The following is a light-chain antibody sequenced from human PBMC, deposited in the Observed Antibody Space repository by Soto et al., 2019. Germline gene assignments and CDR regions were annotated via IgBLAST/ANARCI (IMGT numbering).Light chain of an antibody. V-gene: IGLV1-44*01. CDR1: SSNIGSNT. J-gene: IGLJ3*02. CDR2: SNN. CDR3: AAWDDSLNGVV. Sequence: QSVLTQSPSASGTPGQRVTISCSGSSSNIGSNTENWYQQLPGKAPNVLIYSNNQRPSGFPDRFSASKSVTSASLAISGLQSEDEDDYYCAAWDDSLNGVVFGGGTKLTVL.